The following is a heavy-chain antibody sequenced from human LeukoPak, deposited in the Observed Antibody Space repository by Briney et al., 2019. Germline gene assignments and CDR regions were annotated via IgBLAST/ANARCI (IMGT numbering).Heavy chain of an antibody. J-gene: IGHJ3*01. CDR3: ARSYCGGDCYPPNWFDP. CDR1: GYTYTGYY. Sequence: GASVKVSCKASGYTYTGYYMHWVRQAPGQGLEWMGWINPNSGGTNYAQKFQGRVTMTRDMSTSTVYMELSSLRSEDTAVYYCARSYCGGDCYPPNWFDPWGQGTMVTVSS. V-gene: IGHV1-2*02. D-gene: IGHD2-21*02. CDR2: INPNSGGT.